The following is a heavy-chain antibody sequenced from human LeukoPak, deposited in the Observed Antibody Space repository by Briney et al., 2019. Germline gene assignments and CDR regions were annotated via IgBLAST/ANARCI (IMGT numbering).Heavy chain of an antibody. J-gene: IGHJ4*02. CDR2: IDPSDSYT. Sequence: GESLKISCKGSGYSFTSYWISWVRQMPGKGLEWMGRIDPSDSYTNYSPSFQGHVTISVDKSISTAYLQWSSLKASDTAMYYCAISSTSPLSYWGQGTLVTVSS. CDR3: AISSTSPLSY. CDR1: GYSFTSYW. D-gene: IGHD2-2*01. V-gene: IGHV5-10-1*01.